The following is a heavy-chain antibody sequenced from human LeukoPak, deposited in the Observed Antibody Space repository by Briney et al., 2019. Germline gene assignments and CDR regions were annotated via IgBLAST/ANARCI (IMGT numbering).Heavy chain of an antibody. Sequence: GGSLRLSCAASGFTVSSNYMSWVRQAPGKGLEWVSVIYSGGSTYYADSVKGRFTISRDNAKNSLYLQMNSLRAEDTAVYYCARDWGSSGWYVPDAFDIWGQGTMVTVSS. D-gene: IGHD6-19*01. CDR2: IYSGGST. J-gene: IGHJ3*02. CDR3: ARDWGSSGWYVPDAFDI. CDR1: GFTVSSNY. V-gene: IGHV3-66*01.